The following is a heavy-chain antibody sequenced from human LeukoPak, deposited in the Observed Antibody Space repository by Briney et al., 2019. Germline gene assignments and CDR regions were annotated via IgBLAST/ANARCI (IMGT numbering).Heavy chain of an antibody. V-gene: IGHV3-66*01. J-gene: IGHJ4*02. D-gene: IGHD2-2*01. Sequence: GGSLRLSCAASGFTFSSYAMSWVRQAPGKGLEWVSIIYSGGSTYYTDSVRGRFIISRDISKNTLYLQMNSLRAEDTAVYYCARVGDCGRASCYAIDYWGQGTLVTVSS. CDR2: IYSGGST. CDR1: GFTFSSYA. CDR3: ARVGDCGRASCYAIDY.